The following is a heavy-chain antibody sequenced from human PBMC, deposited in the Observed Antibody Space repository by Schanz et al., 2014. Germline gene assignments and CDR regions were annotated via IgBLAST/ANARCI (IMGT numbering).Heavy chain of an antibody. D-gene: IGHD3-10*01. J-gene: IGHJ3*02. CDR3: AKGWFGELSAFDT. V-gene: IGHV3-48*01. CDR1: GFTFSPYW. CDR2: ISGSSRTI. Sequence: EVQLVESGGGLVQPGGSLRLSCGSSGFTFSPYWMHWVRQAPGKGLEWVSYISGSSRTIYYADSMKGRFTVSRDNAENVLNLQRNSLRAEDTALYYGAKGWFGELSAFDTWGQGTMVTVSS.